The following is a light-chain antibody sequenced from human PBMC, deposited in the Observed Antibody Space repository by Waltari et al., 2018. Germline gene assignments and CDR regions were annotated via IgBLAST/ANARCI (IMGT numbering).Light chain of an antibody. J-gene: IGLJ3*02. Sequence: QPGQAPRELMKREGSGSCNKGSGVPDRFSGSRSGADRYLTIANLQSEDEADYYCETGDSNTHWVFGGVTKLTVL. CDR3: ETGDSNTHWV. V-gene: IGLV4-60*03. CDR2: REGSGSC.